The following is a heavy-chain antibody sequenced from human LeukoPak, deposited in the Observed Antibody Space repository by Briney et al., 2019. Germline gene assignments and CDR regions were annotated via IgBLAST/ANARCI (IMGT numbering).Heavy chain of an antibody. CDR3: VKDNREEDWFDP. CDR1: GVTFMKYS. V-gene: IGHV3-64D*09. Sequence: PGGSLRLSCSASGVTFMKYSMHWVLQGPRKELEYVSAISSNGHTYYADSVKGRFTISRDNSKSTLYLQMSSLRPEDTAVYYCVKDNREEDWFDPWGQGTLVTVSS. J-gene: IGHJ5*02. CDR2: ISSNGHT. D-gene: IGHD2/OR15-2a*01.